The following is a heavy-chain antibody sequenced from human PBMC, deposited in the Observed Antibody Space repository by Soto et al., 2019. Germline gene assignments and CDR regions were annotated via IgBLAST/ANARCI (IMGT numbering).Heavy chain of an antibody. CDR1: EFTLSSYG. J-gene: IGHJ5*02. Sequence: LRLSCVAYEFTLSSYGINWVRQAPGTGLEWVSSISSDSSYIYYADSVKGRFTISRDNGKNSLYLEMNSLRAEDTAVYYCAGVWCTYRGYFDPWGQGTRVTVSS. V-gene: IGHV3-21*04. D-gene: IGHD3-16*02. CDR3: AGVWCTYRGYFDP. CDR2: ISSDSSYI.